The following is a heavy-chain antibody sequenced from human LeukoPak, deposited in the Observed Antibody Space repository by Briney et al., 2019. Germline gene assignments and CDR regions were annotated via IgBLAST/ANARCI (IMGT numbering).Heavy chain of an antibody. CDR1: RYTFTSYY. J-gene: IGHJ6*03. Sequence: ASVKVSCKASRYTFTSYYMHWVRQAPGQGLEWMGIISPSGGSRTYAQKFQGRITMTTDTSTSTFYMELSSLRSEDTAVYFCARDGISYGDSVDAYSYYFYSMDVWGKGTTVTISS. D-gene: IGHD4-17*01. CDR3: ARDGISYGDSVDAYSYYFYSMDV. V-gene: IGHV1-46*01. CDR2: ISPSGGSR.